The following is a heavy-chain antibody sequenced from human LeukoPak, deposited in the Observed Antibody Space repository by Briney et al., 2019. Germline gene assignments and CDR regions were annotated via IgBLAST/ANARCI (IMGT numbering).Heavy chain of an antibody. J-gene: IGHJ4*02. D-gene: IGHD5-18*01. Sequence: SGGSLRLSCAASGFTFDDYGMSWVRQAPGKGLEWVSVIYSGGSTYYADSVKGRFTISRDNSKNTLYLQMNSLRAEDTAVYYCARDPTTMATYWGQGTLVTVSS. V-gene: IGHV3-66*01. CDR2: IYSGGST. CDR3: ARDPTTMATY. CDR1: GFTFDDYG.